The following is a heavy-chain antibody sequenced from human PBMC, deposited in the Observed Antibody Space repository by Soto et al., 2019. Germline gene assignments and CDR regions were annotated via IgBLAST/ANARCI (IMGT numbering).Heavy chain of an antibody. CDR3: AKLGYCSGGTCYLDYYNGLDV. D-gene: IGHD2-15*01. V-gene: IGHV3-23*01. J-gene: IGHJ6*02. CDR1: GFTFNRFA. Sequence: EVQLLESGGGLVQPGGSLRLSCAASGFTFNRFAMTWVRQAPGKWLEWVATIGASGDNTFYADSVKGRFTISRDNSGDTLFLKMNRLRAEDTALYYCAKLGYCSGGTCYLDYYNGLDVCGQWTTVTVSS. CDR2: IGASGDNT.